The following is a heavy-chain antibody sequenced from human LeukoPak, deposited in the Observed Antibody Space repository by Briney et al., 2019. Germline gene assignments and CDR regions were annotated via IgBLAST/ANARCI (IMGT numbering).Heavy chain of an antibody. V-gene: IGHV3-20*04. Sequence: GGSLRLSCAAAGFTFDDYGMSCVRQAPGKGLEWVSGINWNGGSTGYADSVKGRFTISRDNGKNSLYLQMNSLRAADTALYYCARPGGYSGSFGSFEGSCDYWGQGTLVTVSS. J-gene: IGHJ4*02. CDR1: GFTFDDYG. D-gene: IGHD1-26*01. CDR2: INWNGGST. CDR3: ARPGGYSGSFGSFEGSCDY.